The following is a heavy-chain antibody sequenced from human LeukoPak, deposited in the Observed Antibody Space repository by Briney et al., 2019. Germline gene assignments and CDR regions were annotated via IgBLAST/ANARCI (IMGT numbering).Heavy chain of an antibody. CDR2: FDPEDGET. D-gene: IGHD4-17*01. CDR1: GYTLTELS. CDR3: ATEGGSDGDRDAFDI. J-gene: IGHJ3*02. V-gene: IGHV1-24*01. Sequence: GASVKVSCKVPGYTLTELSMHWVRQAPGKGLEWMGGFDPEDGETIYAQKFQGRVTMTEDTSTDTAYMELSSLRSEDTAVYYCATEGGSDGDRDAFDIWGQGTMVTVSS.